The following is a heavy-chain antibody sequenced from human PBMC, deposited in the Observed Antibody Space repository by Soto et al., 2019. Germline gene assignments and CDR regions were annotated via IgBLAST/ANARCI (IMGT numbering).Heavy chain of an antibody. Sequence: GESLKISCKGSGYTFTSYWNAWVRQMPGKGLEWMGIIYPGDSDTRYSPSFQGQVSISADKSISTAYLQWSSLKASDTATYYCARQDGSALYYFDYWGQGTLVTVSS. CDR2: IYPGDSDT. CDR3: ARQDGSALYYFDY. D-gene: IGHD6-19*01. CDR1: GYTFTSYW. J-gene: IGHJ4*02. V-gene: IGHV5-51*01.